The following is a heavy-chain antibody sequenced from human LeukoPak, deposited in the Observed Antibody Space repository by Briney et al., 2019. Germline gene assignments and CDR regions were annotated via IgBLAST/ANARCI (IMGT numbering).Heavy chain of an antibody. Sequence: SETLSLTCTVSGGSISSYYWNWIRQPAGKGLEWIGRIYSSGSTNYNSSLKSRVTMSVDTSKNQFSLKLNSVTAADTAVYYCVRLPHAMSPFDYWGQGMLVTVSS. J-gene: IGHJ4*02. CDR3: VRLPHAMSPFDY. CDR1: GGSISSYY. D-gene: IGHD2-15*01. CDR2: IYSSGST. V-gene: IGHV4-4*07.